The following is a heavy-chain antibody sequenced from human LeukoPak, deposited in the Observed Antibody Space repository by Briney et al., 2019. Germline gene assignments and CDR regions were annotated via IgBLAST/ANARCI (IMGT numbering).Heavy chain of an antibody. D-gene: IGHD6-19*01. CDR3: ERVTRVAAPYYYYGMDV. CDR1: GGTFSSYA. V-gene: IGHV1-69*13. J-gene: IGHJ6*02. CDR2: IIPIFGTA. Sequence: GASVTVSCKASGGTFSSYAISWVRPAPGQGLEWMGGIIPIFGTANYAQKFQGRVTNTVDESTSTAYQELSSLRSEDTAVYYCERVTRVAAPYYYYGMDVWGQGTTVTVSS.